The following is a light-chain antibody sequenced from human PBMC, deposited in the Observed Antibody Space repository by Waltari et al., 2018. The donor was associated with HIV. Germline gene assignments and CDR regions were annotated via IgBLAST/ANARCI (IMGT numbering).Light chain of an antibody. J-gene: IGLJ3*02. CDR3: LLSYSDTRGGV. Sequence: QAVVTQEPSLTVSPGGTVTLTCGSNTGAVTSGHYPYWFQQKPGQAPRTLIDDTSNKHSWTPARFSGSLLGGKAALTLSGAQPEDEAEYYCLLSYSDTRGGVFGGGTKLTVL. CDR2: DTS. CDR1: TGAVTSGHY. V-gene: IGLV7-46*01.